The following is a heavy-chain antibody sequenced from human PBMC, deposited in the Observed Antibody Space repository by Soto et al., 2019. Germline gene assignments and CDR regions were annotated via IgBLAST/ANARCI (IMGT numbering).Heavy chain of an antibody. D-gene: IGHD6-19*01. J-gene: IGHJ4*02. V-gene: IGHV1-18*01. CDR2: ISTYNGNT. CDR3: ARGATDYQNNSGKDCWDY. CDR1: GYSFITYG. Sequence: QVQLVQSGAEVKKPGASVKVSCKVSGYSFITYGVSWVRQAPGQGLDWMGWISTYNGNTKYAERLQGRVTMTTDTTTSTAYMARRSMRSDGTGVYYCARGATDYQNNSGKDCWDYWGQGTLVSVSS.